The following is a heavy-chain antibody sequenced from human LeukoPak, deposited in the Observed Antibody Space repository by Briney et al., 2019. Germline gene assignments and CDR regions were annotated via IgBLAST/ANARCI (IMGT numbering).Heavy chain of an antibody. D-gene: IGHD2-15*01. Sequence: PGRSLRLSCAASGFTFSSFGMHWVRQAPGKGLEWVAVISYDGSDKYYADSVKGRFTISRDNSKNTLYLQMSSLRAEDTAVYYCAKDRTHCSGGSCYGMDVWGQGTTVTVSS. V-gene: IGHV3-30*18. CDR2: ISYDGSDK. CDR3: AKDRTHCSGGSCYGMDV. J-gene: IGHJ6*02. CDR1: GFTFSSFG.